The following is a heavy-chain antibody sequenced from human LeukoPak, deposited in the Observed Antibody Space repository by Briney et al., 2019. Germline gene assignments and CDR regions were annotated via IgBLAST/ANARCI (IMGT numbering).Heavy chain of an antibody. CDR3: ARVPSHCSSTSCYSDAFDI. CDR1: GASISSYY. CDR2: IYYSGST. Sequence: SQTLSLTCTVSGASISSYYWSWIRQPPGKRLEWIGYIYYSGSTNYNPSLKSRVTISVDTSKNQFSLKLSSVTAADTAVYYCARVPSHCSSTSCYSDAFDIWGRGTMVTVSS. V-gene: IGHV4-59*08. D-gene: IGHD2-2*01. J-gene: IGHJ3*02.